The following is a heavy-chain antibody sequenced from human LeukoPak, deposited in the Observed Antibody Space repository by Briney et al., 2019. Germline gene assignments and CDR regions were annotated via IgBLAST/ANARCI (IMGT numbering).Heavy chain of an antibody. Sequence: SETLSLTCTVSGYSISSGYYWGWIRQPPGKGLEWIGSIYHSGSTYYNPSLKSRVTISVDTSKNQFSLKLSSVTAADTAVYYCTRVGVPAAIYYFDYWGQGTLVTVSS. D-gene: IGHD2-2*01. CDR1: GYSISSGYY. CDR3: TRVGVPAAIYYFDY. CDR2: IYHSGST. V-gene: IGHV4-38-2*02. J-gene: IGHJ4*02.